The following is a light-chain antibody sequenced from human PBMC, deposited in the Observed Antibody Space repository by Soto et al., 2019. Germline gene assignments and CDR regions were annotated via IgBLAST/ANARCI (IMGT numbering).Light chain of an antibody. CDR2: DVS. Sequence: QSVLTQPASVSGSPGQSIALSCTGTSNDVGIYNYVSWYRQYPGKAPQLMIYDVSNRPPGVGNRFSGSKSGDTASLTISGLQAEDEAVYYCSSYTGSSTLLYVFGTGTKLTVL. CDR1: SNDVGIYNY. J-gene: IGLJ1*01. V-gene: IGLV2-14*01. CDR3: SSYTGSSTLLYV.